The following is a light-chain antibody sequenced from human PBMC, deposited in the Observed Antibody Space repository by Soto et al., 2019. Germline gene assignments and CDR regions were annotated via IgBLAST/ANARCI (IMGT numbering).Light chain of an antibody. CDR2: EVT. V-gene: IGLV2-23*02. Sequence: QSALTQPASVSGSPGQSIIISCIGTTSDVGTYNLVSWYQQYPGKAPQVVISEVTKRPSGVSDRFSGSKSGNMASLTISGLQAEDEADYYCRSYAGAGTWIFGGGTKVTVL. J-gene: IGLJ2*01. CDR1: TSDVGTYNL. CDR3: RSYAGAGTWI.